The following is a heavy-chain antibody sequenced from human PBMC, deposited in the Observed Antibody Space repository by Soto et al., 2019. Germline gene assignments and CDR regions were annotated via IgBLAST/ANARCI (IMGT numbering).Heavy chain of an antibody. Sequence: VQLVASGGGLVQPGGSLRLSCAASGFTFSSCWMHWVRQGPVKGLVWVSRVNSDESSTSYADSVKGRFTISRDNAKNTLYLQMSSLRVEDTALYYCVCFECGRTAVVTAMEANGYWGQGTLVTVSS. J-gene: IGHJ4*02. CDR1: GFTFSSCW. D-gene: IGHD2-21*02. V-gene: IGHV3-74*01. CDR2: VNSDESST. CDR3: VCFECGRTAVVTAMEANGY.